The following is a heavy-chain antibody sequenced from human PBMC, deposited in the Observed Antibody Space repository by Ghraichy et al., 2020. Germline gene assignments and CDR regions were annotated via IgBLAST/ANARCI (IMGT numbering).Heavy chain of an antibody. J-gene: IGHJ3*01. CDR2: IFYTGST. Sequence: SETLSLTCLVTGNANVERQSHSDWSCEAFGKGKERIGTIFYTGSTYSNPSLESRVTISVDTSKNRFSLRLTSVTAADTAMYYCARQLGDYNSGLGDYNSGYVRFAHAFDFWGQGILVAVSS. CDR1: GNANVERQSH. D-gene: IGHD6-19*01. CDR3: ARQLGDYNSGLGDYNSGYVRFAHAFDF. V-gene: IGHV4-39*07.